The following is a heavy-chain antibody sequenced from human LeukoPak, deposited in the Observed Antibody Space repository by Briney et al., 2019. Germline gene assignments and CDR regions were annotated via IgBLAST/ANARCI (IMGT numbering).Heavy chain of an antibody. CDR1: SFTFSSYN. Sequence: GGSLRLSCAASSFTFSSYNMNWVRQAPGKGLEWVSSISSSSSYIYYADSVKGRFTISRDNAKNSLYLQMNSLRAEDTAVYYCARDGGVGYYYGSGSSPDWGQGTLVTVSS. CDR2: ISSSSSYI. V-gene: IGHV3-21*01. J-gene: IGHJ4*02. D-gene: IGHD3-10*01. CDR3: ARDGGVGYYYGSGSSPD.